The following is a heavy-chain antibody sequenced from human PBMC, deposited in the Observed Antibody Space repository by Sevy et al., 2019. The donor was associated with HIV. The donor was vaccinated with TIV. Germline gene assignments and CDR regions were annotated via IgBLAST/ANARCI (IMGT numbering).Heavy chain of an antibody. Sequence: GGSLRLSCAASGFTFSTYAMSWVRQAPGKGLEWVSGIIGSVGSTYYADSVKGRFTISRDNSKSTLYLQMNSLRAEDTVEYYCAKDRLRGTTCAFHIWGQGTMVTVS. CDR3: AKDRLRGTTCAFHI. CDR2: IIGSVGST. D-gene: IGHD1-7*01. CDR1: GFTFSTYA. J-gene: IGHJ3*02. V-gene: IGHV3-23*01.